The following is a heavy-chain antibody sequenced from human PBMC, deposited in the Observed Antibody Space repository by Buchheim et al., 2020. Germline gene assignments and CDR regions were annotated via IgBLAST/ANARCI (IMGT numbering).Heavy chain of an antibody. CDR1: GHTFTGYY. V-gene: IGHV1-2*02. J-gene: IGHJ6*02. CDR2: INPNSGGT. Sequence: QVQLVQSGAEVKKPGASVKVSCKASGHTFTGYYMHWVRQAPGQGLEWMGWINPNSGGTNYAQKFQGRVTMTRDTSISTAYMELSRLRSDDTAVYYCARDLYYYDSSGYYPAYYYGMDVWGQGTT. D-gene: IGHD3-22*01. CDR3: ARDLYYYDSSGYYPAYYYGMDV.